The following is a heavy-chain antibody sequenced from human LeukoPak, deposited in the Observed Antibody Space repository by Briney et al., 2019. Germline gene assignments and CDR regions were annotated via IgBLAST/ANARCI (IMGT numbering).Heavy chain of an antibody. CDR1: GFTFSNYW. CDR3: ARDSRGAFDY. Sequence: GGSLRLSCAASGFTFSNYWMSWVRQAPGKGLEWVANIKQDGSEKYYVDSVKGRFTISRDNAKNSLYLQMNSLRAEDTAVYYCARDSRGAFDYWGQGTLVTVSS. V-gene: IGHV3-7*01. CDR2: IKQDGSEK. J-gene: IGHJ4*02. D-gene: IGHD3-10*01.